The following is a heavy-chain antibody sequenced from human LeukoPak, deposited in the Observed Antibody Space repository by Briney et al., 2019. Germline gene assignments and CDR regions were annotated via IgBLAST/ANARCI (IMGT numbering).Heavy chain of an antibody. CDR1: GFIFSNYA. J-gene: IGHJ4*02. V-gene: IGHV3-30*01. CDR2: ISYVATNK. D-gene: IGHD1-7*01. Sequence: GRSLRLSCAASGFIFSNYAMHWVRQAPGKGLEWVAVISYVATNKYYADSVKGRFTISRDNSKNTLFLQMNSLRAEDTAVYYCARGGELQDDYFDFWGQGTLVTVCS. CDR3: ARGGELQDDYFDF.